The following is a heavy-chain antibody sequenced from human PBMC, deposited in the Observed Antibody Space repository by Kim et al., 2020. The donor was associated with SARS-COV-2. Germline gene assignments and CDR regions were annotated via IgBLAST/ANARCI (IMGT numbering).Heavy chain of an antibody. V-gene: IGHV1-46*01. J-gene: IGHJ6*02. CDR2: INPSGGST. CDR3: ARDPLYCSSTSCSRGMDV. Sequence: ASVKVSCKASGYTFTSYYMHWVRQAPGQGLEWMGIINPSGGSTSYAQKFQGRVTMTRDTSTSTVYMELSSLRSEDTAVYYCARDPLYCSSTSCSRGMDVWGQGTTVTVSS. CDR1: GYTFTSYY. D-gene: IGHD2-2*01.